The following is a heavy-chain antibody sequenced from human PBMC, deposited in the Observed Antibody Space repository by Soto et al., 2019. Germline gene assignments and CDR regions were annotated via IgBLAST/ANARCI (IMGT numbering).Heavy chain of an antibody. J-gene: IGHJ4*02. CDR2: ISAYNGNT. Sequence: ASVKVSCKASGYTFTSYASSWVRQAPGQGLEWMGWISAYNGNTNYAQKLQGRVTMTTDTSTSTAYMELRSLRSDDTAVYYCARDAAGATEFDYCGQGTLVTVSS. V-gene: IGHV1-18*04. D-gene: IGHD1-26*01. CDR3: ARDAAGATEFDY. CDR1: GYTFTSYA.